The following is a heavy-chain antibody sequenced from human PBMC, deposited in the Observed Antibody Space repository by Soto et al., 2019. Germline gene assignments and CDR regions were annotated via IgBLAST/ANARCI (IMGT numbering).Heavy chain of an antibody. CDR2: IYHSGST. CDR1: GGSISSSNW. D-gene: IGHD4-17*01. CDR3: ARGGLDYGGNNWFDP. Sequence: PSETLSLTCAVSGGSISSSNWWSWVRQPPGKGLEWIGEIYHSGSTNYNPSLKSRVTISVDKSKNQFSLKLSSVTAADTAVYYCARGGLDYGGNNWFDPWGQGTLVTVSS. V-gene: IGHV4-4*02. J-gene: IGHJ5*02.